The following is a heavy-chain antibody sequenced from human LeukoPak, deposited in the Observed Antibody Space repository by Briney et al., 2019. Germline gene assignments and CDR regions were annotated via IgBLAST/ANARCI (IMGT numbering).Heavy chain of an antibody. CDR2: ITDSGST. CDR3: ARDITYLEGDIAAIDY. V-gene: IGHV4-34*01. CDR1: GGPFSGYY. D-gene: IGHD6-13*01. J-gene: IGHJ4*02. Sequence: PSESLSLTCAVYGGPFSGYYWTWIRQPPGKGLEWVGEITDSGSTNYNPSLKSRVTISVDTSKNQFSLKLSSVTAADTAVYYCARDITYLEGDIAAIDYWGQGTLVTVSS.